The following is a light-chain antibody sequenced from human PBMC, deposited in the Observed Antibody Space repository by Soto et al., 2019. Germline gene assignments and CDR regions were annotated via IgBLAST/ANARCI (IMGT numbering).Light chain of an antibody. V-gene: IGLV2-14*03. Sequence: ELTQPASGSGFPGQSSSISCARTSSDIGAYNYVSWYQHLPGKAPKLIIYDVVTRPSGISTRFSASKSGNTASLTISGLQAEDEADYYCSSYTTRNTEVFGTGTKVTVL. J-gene: IGLJ1*01. CDR2: DVV. CDR1: SSDIGAYNY. CDR3: SSYTTRNTEV.